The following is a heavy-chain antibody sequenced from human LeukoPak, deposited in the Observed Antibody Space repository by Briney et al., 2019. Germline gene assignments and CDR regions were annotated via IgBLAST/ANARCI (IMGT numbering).Heavy chain of an antibody. Sequence: ASVKVSCKASGYTFTSYYMHWVRQAPGQGLEWMGIINPSGGSTSYAQKFQGRVTMTRDTSTSTVYMELSSLRSEDTAVYYCARAVRFGVVYPFFDYWGQGTLVTVSS. CDR2: INPSGGST. V-gene: IGHV1-46*01. J-gene: IGHJ4*02. CDR3: ARAVRFGVVYPFFDY. D-gene: IGHD3-3*01. CDR1: GYTFTSYY.